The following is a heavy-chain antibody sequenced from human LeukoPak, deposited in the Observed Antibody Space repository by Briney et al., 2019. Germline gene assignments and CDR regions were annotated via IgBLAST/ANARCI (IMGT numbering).Heavy chain of an antibody. V-gene: IGHV4-59*08. D-gene: IGHD6-6*01. J-gene: IGHJ5*02. CDR2: IYYSGST. CDR1: GGSISGYY. CDR3: ARRGVAAIFDP. Sequence: SETLSLTCTVSGGSISGYYWSWIRQPPGKGLEWIAYIYYSGSTTYNPSLKSRVTVSVDTSKNQFSLELSSVTAADTAVYYCARRGVAAIFDPWGQGTLVTVSS.